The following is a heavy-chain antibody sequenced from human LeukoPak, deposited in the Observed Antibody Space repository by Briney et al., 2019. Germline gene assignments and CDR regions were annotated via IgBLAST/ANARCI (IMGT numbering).Heavy chain of an antibody. CDR3: AGDYKTLAY. V-gene: IGHV4-59*11. D-gene: IGHD5-24*01. CDR2: VYSSGTT. J-gene: IGHJ4*02. Sequence: SETLSLTCAVSGGSFTGHYWSWIRQPPGKALEWIGYVYSSGTTTYNPSLESRVTISLDTSGKQVSLILTSVTAADTAVYYCAGDYKTLAYWGRGTLVTVSS. CDR1: GGSFTGHY.